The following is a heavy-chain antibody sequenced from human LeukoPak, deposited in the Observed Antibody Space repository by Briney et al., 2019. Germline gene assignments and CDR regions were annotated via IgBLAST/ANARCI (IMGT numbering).Heavy chain of an antibody. D-gene: IGHD2-15*01. Sequence: PSETLSLTCAVYGGSFSGYYWSWMRQPPGKGLEWIGEINHSGSTNYNPSLKSRVTISVDTSKNQFSLKLSSVTAADTAVYYCARGSLGYCSGGSCFSWGQGTLVTVSS. J-gene: IGHJ1*01. V-gene: IGHV4-34*01. CDR3: ARGSLGYCSGGSCFS. CDR2: INHSGST. CDR1: GGSFSGYY.